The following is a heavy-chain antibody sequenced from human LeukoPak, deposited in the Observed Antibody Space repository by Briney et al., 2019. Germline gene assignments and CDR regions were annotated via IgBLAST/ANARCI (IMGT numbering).Heavy chain of an antibody. CDR2: INQDGSEK. CDR3: SRGGTITWVEDY. J-gene: IGHJ4*02. Sequence: GSLRLSCVASGFTFSNYWMDWVRQAPGKGLEWVAMINQDGSEKYYVDSVKGRFTISRDSTKNSLYLQMNSLRAEDTAVYYCSRGGTITWVEDYWGQGTLVTVSS. V-gene: IGHV3-7*05. D-gene: IGHD3-16*01. CDR1: GFTFSNYW.